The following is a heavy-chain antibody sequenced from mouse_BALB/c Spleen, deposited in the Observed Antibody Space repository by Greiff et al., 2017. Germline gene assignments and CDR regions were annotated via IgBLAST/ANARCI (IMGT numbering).Heavy chain of an antibody. CDR2: ISSGGST. V-gene: IGHV5-6-5*01. Sequence: EVQLVESGGGLVQPGGSLKLSCAASGFTFSSYAMSWVRQTPEKRLEWVASISSGGSTYYPDSVKGRFTISRDNARNILYLQMSSLRSEDTAMYYCAPYYYGSSWFAYWGQGTLVTVSA. CDR3: APYYYGSSWFAY. CDR1: GFTFSSYA. J-gene: IGHJ3*01. D-gene: IGHD1-1*01.